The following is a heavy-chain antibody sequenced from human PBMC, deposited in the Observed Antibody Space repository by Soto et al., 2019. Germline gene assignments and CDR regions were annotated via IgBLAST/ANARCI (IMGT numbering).Heavy chain of an antibody. D-gene: IGHD3-3*01. CDR2: IMPIFGRA. V-gene: IGHV1-69*13. Sequence: SVNVSCKASACTFSNYAFSWVRQAPGQGLEWLGGIMPIFGRADYAQKFRGRVTITADESTTTAHMELSSLRSEDTAVYFCARDFSSDTIFGVVTYYFDYWGQGTPVTVSS. J-gene: IGHJ4*02. CDR1: ACTFSNYA. CDR3: ARDFSSDTIFGVVTYYFDY.